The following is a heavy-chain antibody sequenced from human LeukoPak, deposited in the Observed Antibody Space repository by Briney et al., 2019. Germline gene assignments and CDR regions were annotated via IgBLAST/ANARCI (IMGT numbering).Heavy chain of an antibody. V-gene: IGHV3-21*01. CDR1: GFTFSSYS. J-gene: IGHJ3*02. CDR2: ISSSSSYI. CDR3: ARDLIGSPWLFDI. D-gene: IGHD3-9*01. Sequence: PGGSLRLSCAASGFTFSSYSMNWVRQAPGKGLEWVSSISSSSSYIYYADSVKGRFTIFRDNAKNSLYLQMNSLRAEDTAVYYCARDLIGSPWLFDIWGQGTMVTVSS.